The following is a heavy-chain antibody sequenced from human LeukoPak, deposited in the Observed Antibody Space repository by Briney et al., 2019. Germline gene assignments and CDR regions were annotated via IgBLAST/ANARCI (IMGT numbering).Heavy chain of an antibody. CDR3: ARDGAVAGIRNTFDI. Sequence: GGSLRLSCAASGFTFSDYHMTWIRQASGKGLEWVSYIGSSGSTIYYADSVKGRFTISRDNAKNSLYLQMNSLRAEDTAVYYCARDGAVAGIRNTFDIWGQGTMVTVSS. V-gene: IGHV3-11*01. D-gene: IGHD6-19*01. J-gene: IGHJ3*02. CDR2: IGSSGSTI. CDR1: GFTFSDYH.